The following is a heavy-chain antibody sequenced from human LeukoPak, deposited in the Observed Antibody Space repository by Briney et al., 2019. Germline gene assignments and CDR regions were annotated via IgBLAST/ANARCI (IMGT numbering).Heavy chain of an antibody. CDR1: GFTVSSNY. CDR3: ARDPGWLRPQYYFDY. V-gene: IGHV3-66*02. CDR2: IYSGGST. J-gene: IGHJ4*02. Sequence: GGSLRLSCAASGFTVSSNYMSWVRQAPGKGLEWVSVIYSGGSTYYADSVKGRFTISRDNSKNTLYLQMNSLRAEDTAVYYCARDPGWLRPQYYFDYWGQETLVTVSS. D-gene: IGHD5-24*01.